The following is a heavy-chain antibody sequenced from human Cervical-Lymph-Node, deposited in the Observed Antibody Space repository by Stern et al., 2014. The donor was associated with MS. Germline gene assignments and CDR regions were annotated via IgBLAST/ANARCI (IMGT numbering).Heavy chain of an antibody. Sequence: VQLVESGAEVKTPGASVKVSCKASGYTFTDFYLHWVRQAPGQGLEGMGWINPDSGGTNYAQKFQDCVTMTRDTSISTAYMEVRRLTSDDTAVYYCASSGYGVYYGMDVWGQGTTVTVSS. J-gene: IGHJ6*02. V-gene: IGHV1-2*04. D-gene: IGHD5-12*01. CDR1: GYTFTDFY. CDR3: ASSGYGVYYGMDV. CDR2: INPDSGGT.